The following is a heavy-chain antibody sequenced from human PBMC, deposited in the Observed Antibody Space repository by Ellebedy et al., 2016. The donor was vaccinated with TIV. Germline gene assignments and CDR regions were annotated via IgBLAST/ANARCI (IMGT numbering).Heavy chain of an antibody. Sequence: SETLSLTCAVYGGSFSGYYWSWIRQPPGKGLEWIGKINHSGSTKNNPSLKSRVTISVDTSKNQFSLNLSSVTAADTAVYYCARVVVGAIDAFDIWGQGTMVTVSS. J-gene: IGHJ3*02. CDR3: ARVVVGAIDAFDI. V-gene: IGHV4-34*01. CDR2: INHSGST. D-gene: IGHD1-26*01. CDR1: GGSFSGYY.